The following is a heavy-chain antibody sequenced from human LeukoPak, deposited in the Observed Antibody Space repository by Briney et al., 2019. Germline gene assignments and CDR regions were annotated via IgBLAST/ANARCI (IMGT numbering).Heavy chain of an antibody. V-gene: IGHV3-48*02. D-gene: IGHD3-22*01. CDR3: AIFRASYYYDSSGYPY. Sequence: GGSLRLCCAASGFTFSSYSMNWVRQAPGKGLEWVSYISSSSSTIYYADSVKGRFTISRDNAKNSLYLQMNSLRDEDTAVYYCAIFRASYYYDSSGYPYWGQGTLVTVSS. J-gene: IGHJ4*02. CDR1: GFTFSSYS. CDR2: ISSSSSTI.